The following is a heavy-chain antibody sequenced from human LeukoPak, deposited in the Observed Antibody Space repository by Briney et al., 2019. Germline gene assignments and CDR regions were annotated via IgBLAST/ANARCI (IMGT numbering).Heavy chain of an antibody. CDR3: ARDLEPHHYFDY. Sequence: ASVKVSCKASGYTFTSYYMHWVRQAPGQGLEWMGIINPSGGSTSYAQKFQGSVTMTRDTSTSTVYMELSSLRSEDTAVYYCARDLEPHHYFDYWGQGTLVTVSS. CDR1: GYTFTSYY. D-gene: IGHD1-1*01. V-gene: IGHV1-46*01. J-gene: IGHJ4*02. CDR2: INPSGGST.